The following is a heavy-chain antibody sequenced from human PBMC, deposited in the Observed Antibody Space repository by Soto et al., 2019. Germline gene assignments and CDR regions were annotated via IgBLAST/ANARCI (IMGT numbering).Heavy chain of an antibody. D-gene: IGHD2-15*01. J-gene: IGHJ5*02. V-gene: IGHV4-59*01. CDR3: ARVGGYCSGGSCYFPLRP. Sequence: SETLSLTCTVSGGSISSYYWSWIRQPPGKGLEWIGYIYYSGSTNYNPSLKSRVTISVDTSKNQFSLKLSSVTAADTAVYYCARVGGYCSGGSCYFPLRPWGQGTLVTVSS. CDR1: GGSISSYY. CDR2: IYYSGST.